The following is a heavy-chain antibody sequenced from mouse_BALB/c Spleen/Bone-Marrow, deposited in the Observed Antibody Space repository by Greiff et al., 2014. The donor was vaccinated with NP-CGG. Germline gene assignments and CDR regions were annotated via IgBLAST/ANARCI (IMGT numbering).Heavy chain of an antibody. CDR2: ISSGGGYT. D-gene: IGHD4-1*01. CDR3: TRQRNWDHYAMDY. V-gene: IGHV5-6*01. CDR1: GFTFSTYG. Sequence: EVQVEESGGDLVKPGGSLKLSCAASGFTFSTYGMSWVRQTPDKRLEWVATISSGGGYTYYPDSVKGRFTISRDNANNTLYLQMSSLKSEDTAMYYCTRQRNWDHYAMDYWGQGTSVTVSS. J-gene: IGHJ4*01.